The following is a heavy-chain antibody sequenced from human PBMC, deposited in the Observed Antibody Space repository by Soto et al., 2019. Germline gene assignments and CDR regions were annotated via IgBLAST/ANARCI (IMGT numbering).Heavy chain of an antibody. J-gene: IGHJ4*02. CDR2: TYHRGST. V-gene: IGHV4-59*01. CDR3: ARIGGYHGPLDY. D-gene: IGHD6-25*01. Sequence: SETLSLTCSVSGVSISSYFWSWIRQAPGRGLEWIGYTYHRGSTNYSPSLKSRVAISLDTSENQFSLKVNSVTAADTAVYYCARIGGYHGPLDYWGQGTPVTSPQ. CDR1: GVSISSYF.